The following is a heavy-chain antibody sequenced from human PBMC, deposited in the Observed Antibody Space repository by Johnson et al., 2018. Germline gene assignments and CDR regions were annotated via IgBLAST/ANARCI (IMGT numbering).Heavy chain of an antibody. Sequence: EVQLVETGGGLVQPGGSLRLSCAASGFTFSDYWMQWVRQGPGKGLVWVSRISPDGSSASYPDCVKGRFTISRDNAKNTLYRQMDSLRVEDTAVSFCARGLYGDYVGSEYLQHWGQGTLVTVSS. D-gene: IGHD4-17*01. J-gene: IGHJ1*01. V-gene: IGHV3-74*02. CDR3: ARGLYGDYVGSEYLQH. CDR1: GFTFSDYW. CDR2: ISPDGSSA.